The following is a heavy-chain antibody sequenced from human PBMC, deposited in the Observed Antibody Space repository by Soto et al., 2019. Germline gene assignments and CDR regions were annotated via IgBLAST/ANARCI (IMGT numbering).Heavy chain of an antibody. V-gene: IGHV3-21*01. J-gene: IGHJ4*02. CDR2: ISSSSSYI. CDR1: GFTSSSYR. D-gene: IGHD3-10*01. Sequence: PGVCMRLSCAASGFTSSSYRMNWVRQAPGKGLEWVSSISSSSSYIYYADSVKGRFTISRDNAKNSLYLQMNSLRAEDTAVYYCARLPVVRGVTSDYWGQGTLVTVS. CDR3: ARLPVVRGVTSDY.